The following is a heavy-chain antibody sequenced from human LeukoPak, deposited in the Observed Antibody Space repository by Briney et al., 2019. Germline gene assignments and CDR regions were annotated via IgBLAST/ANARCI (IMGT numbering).Heavy chain of an antibody. V-gene: IGHV3-43*02. J-gene: IGHJ6*03. D-gene: IGHD1-1*01. CDR3: AKVLEPDYYYYYMDV. Sequence: GGSLRLSCAASGFTFDDYAMHWVRQAPGKGLEWVSLISGDGGSTYYADSVKGRFTISRDNSKNSLYLQMNSLRTEDTALYYCAKVLEPDYYYYYMDVWGKGATGTVSS. CDR2: ISGDGGST. CDR1: GFTFDDYA.